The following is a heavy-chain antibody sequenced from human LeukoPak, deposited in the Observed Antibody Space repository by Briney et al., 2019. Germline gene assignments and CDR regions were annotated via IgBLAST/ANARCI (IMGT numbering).Heavy chain of an antibody. J-gene: IGHJ4*02. CDR3: TRVRSYCSSTSCYYFDY. CDR2: IRSKAYGGTT. CDR1: GFTFGDYA. D-gene: IGHD2-2*01. Sequence: HPGGSLRLSCTASGFTFGDYAMSWFRQAPGKGLEWVGLIRSKAYGGTTEYAASVKGRFTISRDESKSIAYLQMNSLKTEDTAVYYCTRVRSYCSSTSCYYFDYWGQGPLVTVSS. V-gene: IGHV3-49*03.